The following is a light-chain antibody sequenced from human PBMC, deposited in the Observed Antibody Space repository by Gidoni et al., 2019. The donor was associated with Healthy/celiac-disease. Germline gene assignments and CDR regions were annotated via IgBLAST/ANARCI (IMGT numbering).Light chain of an antibody. CDR2: DSS. CDR3: RQRYSTHWT. CDR1: QSISSY. V-gene: IGKV1-39*01. Sequence: DIQMTQSPSSLPASVGDRVTITCRPSQSISSYLNWYHQKPGKDAKLLIYDSSSLQSGGPSRLRGSRSATEFSLTISSLQPEDVAAYYCRQRYSTHWTFGQGTKVEIK. J-gene: IGKJ1*01.